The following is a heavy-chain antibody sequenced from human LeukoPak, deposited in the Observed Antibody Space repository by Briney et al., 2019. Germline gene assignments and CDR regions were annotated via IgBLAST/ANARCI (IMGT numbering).Heavy chain of an antibody. D-gene: IGHD1/OR15-1a*01. V-gene: IGHV4-4*07. CDR2: IYTSGST. J-gene: IGHJ4*02. CDR3: AGGNTPRYFDY. Sequence: SETLSLTCTVSGGSISSYYWSWIRQPAGKGLEWIGRIYTSGSTNYNPPLMSRGTTSADTSNNQTSHTLSSATAADTPVYYCAGGNTPRYFDYWGQGTVVTVSS. CDR1: GGSISSYY.